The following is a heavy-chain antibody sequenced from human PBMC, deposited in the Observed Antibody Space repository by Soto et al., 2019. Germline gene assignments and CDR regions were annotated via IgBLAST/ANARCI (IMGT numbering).Heavy chain of an antibody. CDR2: SL. CDR3: TLRKDTSRGPIY. D-gene: IGHD2-2*01. CDR1: GFSLSTCGRT. V-gene: IGHV2-5*01. J-gene: IGHJ4*02. Sequence: QITLKESGPTLVKPTQTLTLTCTVSGFSLSTCGRTVCWIRQPPGKAPEWLALSLQYSPSLQSRLTFTKDTSKNQVFLKMTNMDPVDKATYYCTLRKDTSRGPIYWGQGILVTVSS.